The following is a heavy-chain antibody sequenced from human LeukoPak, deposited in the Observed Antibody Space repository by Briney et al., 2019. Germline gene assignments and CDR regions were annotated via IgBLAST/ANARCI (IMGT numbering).Heavy chain of an antibody. Sequence: ASVKVSCKASGHTLTSYGISWVRQAPGQGLEWMGWISAYNGNTNYAQKLQGRVTMTTDTSTSTAYMELRSLRSDDTAVYYCARACILTGYCTFDYWGQRTLVTVSS. D-gene: IGHD3-9*01. CDR2: ISAYNGNT. V-gene: IGHV1-18*04. J-gene: IGHJ4*02. CDR3: ARACILTGYCTFDY. CDR1: GHTLTSYG.